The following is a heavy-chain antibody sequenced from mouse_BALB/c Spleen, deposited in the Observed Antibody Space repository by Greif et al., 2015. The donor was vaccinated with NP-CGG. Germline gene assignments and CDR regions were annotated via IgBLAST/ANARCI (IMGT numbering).Heavy chain of an antibody. D-gene: IGHD6-1*01. CDR2: INLNNGGT. V-gene: IGHV1-26*01. CDR1: GYTFTDYN. J-gene: IGHJ1*01. Sequence: SGPELVKPGASVKMSCKASGYTFTDYNMKWVKQSHGQSLEWIGDINLNNGGTGYNQKFKGKATLTVDKSSSTAYIQLNSLTSEDSAVYYCARDSDWYFDVWGAGTTVTVSS. CDR3: ARDSDWYFDV.